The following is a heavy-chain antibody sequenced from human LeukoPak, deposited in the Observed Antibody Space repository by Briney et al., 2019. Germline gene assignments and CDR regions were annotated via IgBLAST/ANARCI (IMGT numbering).Heavy chain of an antibody. CDR1: GGPISSYY. Sequence: SETLSLTCTVSGGPISSYYWSWIRQPPGKGLEWIGYIYYNGNTNYSPSLKSRVTMSVDTSKNLFSLKVSSVTAADTAVYYCARGRSNYYGMDVWGQGTTVTVSS. D-gene: IGHD1-26*01. J-gene: IGHJ6*02. CDR2: IYYNGNT. CDR3: ARGRSNYYGMDV. V-gene: IGHV4-59*01.